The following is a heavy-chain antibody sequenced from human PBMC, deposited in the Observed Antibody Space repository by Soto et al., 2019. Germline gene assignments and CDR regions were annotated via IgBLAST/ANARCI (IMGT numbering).Heavy chain of an antibody. CDR3: ARNRVVVVAATTGAFDI. Sequence: GSLRLSCAASGFTFSSYGMHWVRQAPGKGLEWVAVIWYDGSNKYYADSVKGRFTISRDNSKNTLYLQMNSLRAEDTAVYYCARNRVVVVAATTGAFDIWGQGTMVTVSS. J-gene: IGHJ3*02. D-gene: IGHD2-15*01. CDR2: IWYDGSNK. CDR1: GFTFSSYG. V-gene: IGHV3-33*01.